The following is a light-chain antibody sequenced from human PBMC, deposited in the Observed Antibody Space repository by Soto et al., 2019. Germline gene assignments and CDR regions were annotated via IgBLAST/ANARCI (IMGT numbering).Light chain of an antibody. CDR1: QSVGSK. V-gene: IGKV3-15*01. CDR2: GAS. Sequence: EIVMTQSPATRSVSPGERATLSCRASQSVGSKLAWYQQKPGQAPRLLIYGASTRATGIPARFSGSGSGTEFTLTISSLQSEDFAVYYCQQYNNRPPLTFGGGTKVDI. J-gene: IGKJ4*01. CDR3: QQYNNRPPLT.